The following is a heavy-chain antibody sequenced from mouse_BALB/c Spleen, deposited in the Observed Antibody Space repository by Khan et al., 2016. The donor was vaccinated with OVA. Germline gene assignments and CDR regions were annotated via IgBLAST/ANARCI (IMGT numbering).Heavy chain of an antibody. CDR2: ISYSGNT. CDR1: GYSITSDYA. D-gene: IGHD3-1*01. V-gene: IGHV3-2*02. CDR3: ARIRGGDFDY. J-gene: IGHJ2*01. Sequence: EAQLQESGPGLVKPSQSLSLTCTVTGYSITSDYAWNWIRQFPGNKLEWMGYISYSGNTKYNPSPKSRISITRDTSKNQFFLQLNFVTIEDTATYYCARIRGGDFDYWGQGTTLTVSS.